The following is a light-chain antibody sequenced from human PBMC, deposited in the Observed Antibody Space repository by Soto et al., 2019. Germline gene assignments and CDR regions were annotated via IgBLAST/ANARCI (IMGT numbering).Light chain of an antibody. CDR3: QQLNSYT. J-gene: IGKJ3*01. CDR2: AAS. Sequence: DIQLTQSPSFLSASVGDRVTITCRASQGISNFLAWYQQKPGKTPKVLIYAASTLQSGVPPRFSGSGSGTEFPLTITSLQPEDFATYYCQQLNSYTFGPGTKVDIK. V-gene: IGKV1-9*01. CDR1: QGISNF.